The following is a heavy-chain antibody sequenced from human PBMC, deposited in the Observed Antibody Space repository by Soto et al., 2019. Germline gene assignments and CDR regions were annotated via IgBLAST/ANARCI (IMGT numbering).Heavy chain of an antibody. Sequence: PSETLSLTCPVSGDSISSYYWSWVRQPPGKGLEWIGYICYSGSSNYNPSLQSRVTMSVDTSRNQFSLTLSSVTAADTAVYYCARAYAEGIASRVYYYGMDVWGQGTTVTVSS. CDR3: ARAYAEGIASRVYYYGMDV. CDR2: ICYSGSS. CDR1: GDSISSYY. J-gene: IGHJ6*02. D-gene: IGHD6-13*01. V-gene: IGHV4-59*01.